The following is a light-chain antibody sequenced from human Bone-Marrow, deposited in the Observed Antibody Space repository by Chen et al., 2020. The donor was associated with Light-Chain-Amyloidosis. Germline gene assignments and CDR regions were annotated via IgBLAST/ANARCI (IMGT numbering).Light chain of an antibody. Sequence: NFMLTQPHSVSESPGKTVIISCTRSSGSIATNYVQWYQQRPGSSPPTVIYEDDQRPSGVPDRFSGSIDRSSNSASLTISGLTTEDEADYYCQSDQGSSQGVFGGGTKLTVL. J-gene: IGLJ3*02. CDR3: QSDQGSSQGV. V-gene: IGLV6-57*01. CDR2: EDD. CDR1: SGSIATNY.